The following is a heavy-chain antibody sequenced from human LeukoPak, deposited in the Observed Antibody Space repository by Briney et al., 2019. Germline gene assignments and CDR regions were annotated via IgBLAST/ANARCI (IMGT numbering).Heavy chain of an antibody. CDR2: IFPGDSDT. V-gene: IGHV5-51*01. CDR3: ARRSYSASYYDY. D-gene: IGHD1-26*01. CDR1: GYSFSTYW. J-gene: IGHJ4*02. Sequence: GESLKISCKGSGYSFSTYWVGWVRQMPGKGLEWMGIIFPGDSDTRYSPSFQGQVTISADKSISTAYLQWSSLKASDTAMYYCARRSYSASYYDYWGQGTLVTVSS.